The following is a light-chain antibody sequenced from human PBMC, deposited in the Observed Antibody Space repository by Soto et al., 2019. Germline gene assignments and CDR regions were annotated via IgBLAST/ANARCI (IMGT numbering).Light chain of an antibody. CDR2: YAS. J-gene: IGKJ1*01. CDR1: QSITTW. Sequence: DIQMTQSPSTLSASVGDRVVITCRASQSITTWLAWYQQKPGKAPKLLIYYASSLESGVPSRFSGSGSGTEFTLTISSLQPDDFATYYCQQYNDYWTFGQGTKVEIK. V-gene: IGKV1-5*01. CDR3: QQYNDYWT.